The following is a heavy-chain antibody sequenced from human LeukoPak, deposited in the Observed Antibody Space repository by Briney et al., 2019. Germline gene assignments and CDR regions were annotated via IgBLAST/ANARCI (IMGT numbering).Heavy chain of an antibody. D-gene: IGHD3-22*01. CDR1: GFTFSSYA. CDR3: AKESDYYDSSGYYSPQNEFDY. CDR2: ISGSGGST. J-gene: IGHJ4*02. V-gene: IGHV3-23*01. Sequence: GGSLRLSCAASGFTFSSYAMSWVRQAPGKGLEWVSAISGSGGSTYYADSVKGRFTISRDNSKNTLYLQMNSLRAEDTAVYYCAKESDYYDSSGYYSPQNEFDYWGQGTLVTVSS.